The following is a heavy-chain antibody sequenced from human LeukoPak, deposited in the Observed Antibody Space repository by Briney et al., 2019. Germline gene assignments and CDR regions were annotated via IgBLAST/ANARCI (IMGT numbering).Heavy chain of an antibody. D-gene: IGHD1-26*01. J-gene: IGHJ3*02. V-gene: IGHV1-2*06. CDR3: ARDKYSGNDAFDI. Sequence: ASVKVSCKASGYTFTGYYMHWVRQAPGQGLEWMGRINPNSGGTNYAQKFQGRVTMTRDTSISTAYMELSRLRFDDTAVYYCARDKYSGNDAFDIWGQGTMVTVSS. CDR1: GYTFTGYY. CDR2: INPNSGGT.